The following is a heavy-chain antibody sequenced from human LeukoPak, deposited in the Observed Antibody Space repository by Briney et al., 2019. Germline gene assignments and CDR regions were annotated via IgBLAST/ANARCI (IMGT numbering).Heavy chain of an antibody. D-gene: IGHD1-26*01. CDR2: IDPSNGAT. Sequence: ASVKVSCKASGNTFSGDHMHWVRQAPGQGLEWMGRIDPSNGATHVAQKFQGRVTMTRDTSISTAYMELDRLTSDDTAVYYCARDRNLYSGSFDSWGQGTLVTVS. CDR1: GNTFSGDH. CDR3: ARDRNLYSGSFDS. V-gene: IGHV1-2*06. J-gene: IGHJ4*02.